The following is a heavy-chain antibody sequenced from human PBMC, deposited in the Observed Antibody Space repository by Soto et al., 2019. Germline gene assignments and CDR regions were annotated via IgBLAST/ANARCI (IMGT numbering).Heavy chain of an antibody. CDR3: ARGKLPVVVVAAYDY. J-gene: IGHJ4*02. V-gene: IGHV3-21*01. CDR2: ISSSSSYI. CDR1: GFTFSSYS. D-gene: IGHD2-15*01. Sequence: GGSLRLSCAASGFTFSSYSMNWVRQAPGKGLEWVSSISSSSSYIYYADSVKGRFTISRDNAKNSLYLQMNSLRAEDTAVYYCARGKLPVVVVAAYDYWGQGTLVTVSS.